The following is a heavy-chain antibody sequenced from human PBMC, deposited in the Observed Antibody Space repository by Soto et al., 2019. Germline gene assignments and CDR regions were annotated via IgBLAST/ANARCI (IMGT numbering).Heavy chain of an antibody. D-gene: IGHD6-6*01. CDR3: AREIAARPPADDRTYNWFDP. CDR1: GYTFTSYG. V-gene: IGHV1-18*04. Sequence: ASVKVSCKASGYTFTSYGISWVRQAPGQGLEWMGWISAYNGNTNYAQKLQGRVTMTTDTSTSTAYMELRSLRSDDTAVYYCAREIAARPPADDRTYNWFDPWGQGTLVTVSS. CDR2: ISAYNGNT. J-gene: IGHJ5*02.